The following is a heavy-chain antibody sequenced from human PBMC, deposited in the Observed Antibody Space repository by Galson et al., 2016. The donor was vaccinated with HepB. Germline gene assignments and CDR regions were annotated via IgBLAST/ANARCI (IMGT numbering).Heavy chain of an antibody. V-gene: IGHV3-23*01. CDR1: GFTFNNYA. Sequence: SLRLSCAASGFTFNNYAMSWVRQAPGKGLEWVSCFDANNDRTYYAGPVSGRFTISRDKSRDTLHLQMDSLRVEDTAQYYCVKEGVGAARAFAYWGQGALVTVSS. D-gene: IGHD6-6*01. CDR2: FDANNDRT. J-gene: IGHJ4*02. CDR3: VKEGVGAARAFAY.